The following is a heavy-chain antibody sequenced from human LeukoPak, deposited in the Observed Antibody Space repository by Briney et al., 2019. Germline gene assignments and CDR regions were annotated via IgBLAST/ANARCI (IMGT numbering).Heavy chain of an antibody. D-gene: IGHD3/OR15-3a*01. CDR2: IGDSGVPT. Sequence: GGSLRLSCAASQFTFTSYAMSWVRQAPGRGLEWVSSIGDSGVPTYYADSVKGRFTISRDNSQNTLYLQMNSLRADDTAVYYCAKVATWTYFDSWGQGNQVTVSS. V-gene: IGHV3-23*01. CDR3: AKVATWTYFDS. CDR1: QFTFTSYA. J-gene: IGHJ4*02.